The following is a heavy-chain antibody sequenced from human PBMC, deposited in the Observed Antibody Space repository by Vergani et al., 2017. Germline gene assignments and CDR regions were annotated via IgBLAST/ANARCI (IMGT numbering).Heavy chain of an antibody. J-gene: IGHJ4*02. Sequence: QVQLQESGPGLVKPPGTLSLTCSASGAPISYWCWSWIRQPAGKGPEWIGHIHTGGSTDLNPSFKSRVSISVDTSKSQFSLKLNSVTVADTAVYYCARSRPYCTSGSCPAIWGQGTLVTVSS. CDR1: GAPISYWC. V-gene: IGHV4-4*09. D-gene: IGHD2-15*01. CDR3: ARSRPYCTSGSCPAI. CDR2: IHTGGST.